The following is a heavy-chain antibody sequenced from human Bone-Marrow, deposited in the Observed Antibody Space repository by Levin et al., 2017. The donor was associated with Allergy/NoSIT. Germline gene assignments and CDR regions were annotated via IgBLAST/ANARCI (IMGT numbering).Heavy chain of an antibody. CDR1: GFTFSRHT. D-gene: IGHD1-26*01. CDR3: AREQSGRFFLGHYGMDV. Sequence: GGSLRLSCAASGFTFSRHTMHWVRQAPDKGLEWVAVFSSDGSSKSYADSVKGRFTISRDNSKNTLWLQMNSLRPEDTAVYFCAREQSGRFFLGHYGMDVWGQGTTVIVSS. V-gene: IGHV3-30-3*01. J-gene: IGHJ6*02. CDR2: FSSDGSSK.